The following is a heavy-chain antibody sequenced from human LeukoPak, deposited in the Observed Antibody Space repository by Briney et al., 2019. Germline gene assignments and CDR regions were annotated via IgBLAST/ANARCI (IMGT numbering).Heavy chain of an antibody. V-gene: IGHV3-66*01. CDR1: GLTVSSNY. CDR2: TYVSGNT. J-gene: IGHJ5*02. Sequence: GGSLRLSCEASGLTVSSNYISWVRQAPGKGLKWVPVTYVSGNTYYADSVKGRFTVSRDNTKNTLYLQMNSLRVEDSAVYYCATEAGSWGQGTLVAVSS. CDR3: ATEAGS.